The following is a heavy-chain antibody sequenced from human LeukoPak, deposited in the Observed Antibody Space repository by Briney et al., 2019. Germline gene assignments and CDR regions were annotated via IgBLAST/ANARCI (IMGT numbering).Heavy chain of an antibody. Sequence: SETLSLTCAVSVGSISSGGLCWSWIWPPPGKSLEWIGYIYHSGSTYYNPSLKSRVTISVDRSKNQFSLRLTSVTAADTAVYYCASGGYSSSWSPFDYWGQGTLVTVSS. CDR1: VGSISSGGLC. J-gene: IGHJ4*02. D-gene: IGHD6-13*01. CDR3: ASGGYSSSWSPFDY. CDR2: IYHSGST. V-gene: IGHV4-30-2*01.